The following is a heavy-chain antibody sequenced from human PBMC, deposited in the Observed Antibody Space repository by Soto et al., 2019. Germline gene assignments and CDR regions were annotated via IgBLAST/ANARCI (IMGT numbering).Heavy chain of an antibody. J-gene: IGHJ6*03. CDR3: ARQLPRTGYMDV. Sequence: GGSLRLSCAASGFTFSSYSMNWVRQAPGKGLEWVSSISSSSSYIYYADSVKGRFTISRDNAKNSLYLQMNSLRAEDTAVYYCARQLPRTGYMDVWGKGTTVTVSS. D-gene: IGHD1-1*01. CDR1: GFTFSSYS. CDR2: ISSSSSYI. V-gene: IGHV3-21*01.